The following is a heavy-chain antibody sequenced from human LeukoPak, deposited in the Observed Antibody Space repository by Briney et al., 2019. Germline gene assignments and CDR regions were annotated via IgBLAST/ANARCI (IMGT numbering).Heavy chain of an antibody. CDR3: AKRGIISGDAFDI. CDR1: GFTLSSYA. V-gene: IGHV3-23*01. D-gene: IGHD1-26*01. Sequence: GGSLRLSCAASGFTLSSYAMSWVRQAPGKGLEWVSAISGSGGSTYYADSVKGRFTISRDNSKNTLYLQMNSLRAEDTAVYYCAKRGIISGDAFDIWGQGTMVTVSS. CDR2: ISGSGGST. J-gene: IGHJ3*02.